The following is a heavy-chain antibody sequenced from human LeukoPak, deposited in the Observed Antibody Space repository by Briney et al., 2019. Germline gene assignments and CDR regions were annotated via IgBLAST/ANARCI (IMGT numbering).Heavy chain of an antibody. CDR2: IYTSGST. V-gene: IGHV4-4*07. J-gene: IGHJ6*03. CDR3: ARRQWGHSSYYYYYMDV. CDR1: GGSISSYY. Sequence: SETLSLTCTVSGGSISSYYWSWIRQPAGKGLEWIGRIYTSGSTNYNPSLKSRVTMSVDTSKNQFSLKLSSVTAADTAVYYCARRQWGHSSYYYYYMDVWGKGTTVTVSS. D-gene: IGHD6-13*01.